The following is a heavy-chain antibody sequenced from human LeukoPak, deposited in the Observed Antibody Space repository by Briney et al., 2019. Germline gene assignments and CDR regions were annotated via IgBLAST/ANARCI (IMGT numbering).Heavy chain of an antibody. D-gene: IGHD4-17*01. J-gene: IGHJ3*02. CDR3: ATDSDYGDYGTAFDI. V-gene: IGHV3-23*01. CDR2: ISGSGGST. Sequence: GGSLRLSCAASGFTFSSYGMSWVRQAPGKGLEWVSGISGSGGSTYYADSVKGRFTISRDNSKNTLYLQMNSLRAEDTAVYYCATDSDYGDYGTAFDIWGQGTMVTVSS. CDR1: GFTFSSYG.